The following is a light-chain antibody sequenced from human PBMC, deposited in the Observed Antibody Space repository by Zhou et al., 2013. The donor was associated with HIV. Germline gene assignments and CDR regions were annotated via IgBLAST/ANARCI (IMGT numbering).Light chain of an antibody. V-gene: IGKV1-5*03. J-gene: IGKJ4*01. CDR1: ETVGRS. CDR3: QQYKSFLLS. Sequence: DIQMIQSPSSLSASVGDSVTITCRANETVGRSLAWYQQKVGRPPTLVIYETSILNKGIPSRFAGSGSGSEFILTITSLQPADLGTYFCQQYKSFLLSFGGGTKVDIK. CDR2: ETS.